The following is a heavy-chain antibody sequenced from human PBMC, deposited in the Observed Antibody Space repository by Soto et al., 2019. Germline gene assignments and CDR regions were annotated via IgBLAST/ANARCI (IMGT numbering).Heavy chain of an antibody. Sequence: ASVKISRKASGYTFTSSVVSWVLQAPGQGLEWMGWISAYNGNTNYAQKLQGRITMTRDTSTSTVYMELRSLRSEDTAIYYCARPSAGVFGIIIEGSNWLAPWGQGSLVTVSS. V-gene: IGHV1-18*01. J-gene: IGHJ5*02. CDR2: ISAYNGNT. CDR3: ARPSAGVFGIIIEGSNWLAP. CDR1: GYTFTSSV. D-gene: IGHD3-16*02.